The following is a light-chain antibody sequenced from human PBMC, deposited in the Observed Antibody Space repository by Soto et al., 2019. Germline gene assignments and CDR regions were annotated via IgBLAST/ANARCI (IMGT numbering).Light chain of an antibody. CDR2: DTS. V-gene: IGKV3-11*01. CDR1: QTVGSY. J-gene: IGKJ4*01. Sequence: EIVLTQSPATLSLSPGERATLSCRASQTVGSYLAWFRQTPGQTPRLLIYDTSIRATGVPARFSGSGSGTDFTLTISSLEAEDFAIYYCQQRSNWPPLTFGGGTKVDIK. CDR3: QQRSNWPPLT.